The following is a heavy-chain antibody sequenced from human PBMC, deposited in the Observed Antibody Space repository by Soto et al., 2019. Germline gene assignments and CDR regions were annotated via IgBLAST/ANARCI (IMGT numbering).Heavy chain of an antibody. Sequence: SETLSLTCTVSGGSISSGDYYWSWIRQPPGKGLEWIGYIYYSGSTYYNPSLKSRVTISVDTSKNQFSLKLSSVTAADTAVYYCARDFSCGSWYYYYGMDVWGQGTMGSVSS. D-gene: IGHD2-15*01. CDR3: ARDFSCGSWYYYYGMDV. CDR1: GGSISSGDYY. CDR2: IYYSGST. V-gene: IGHV4-30-4*01. J-gene: IGHJ6*02.